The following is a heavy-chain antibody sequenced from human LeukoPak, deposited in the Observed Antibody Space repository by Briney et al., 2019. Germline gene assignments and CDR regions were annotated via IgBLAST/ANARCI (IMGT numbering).Heavy chain of an antibody. J-gene: IGHJ4*02. Sequence: ASVKVSCKASGDTFSSYAISWVRQAPGRGLEWMGTIIPVFGIAYYAQRFQGRVTITADKSTSTAYMELSSLRSEDTAVYYCARDPEWGQGTLVTVSS. CDR2: IIPVFGIA. CDR1: GDTFSSYA. V-gene: IGHV1-69*04. CDR3: ARDPE.